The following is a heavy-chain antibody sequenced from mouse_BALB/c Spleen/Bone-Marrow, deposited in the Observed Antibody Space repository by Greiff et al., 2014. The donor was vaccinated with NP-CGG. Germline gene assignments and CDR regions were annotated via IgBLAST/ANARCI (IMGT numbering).Heavy chain of an antibody. Sequence: VQLQQSGAELVRPGASVTLSCKASGYTFTDYEMHWVKQTPVHGLEWIGTLDPETGGTAYNQKFKDMATLTADKSSTTAYMELRSLTSEDSVVYYCANWGYYAMDYWGQGISVTVSS. V-gene: IGHV1-15*01. CDR1: GYTFTDYE. J-gene: IGHJ4*01. D-gene: IGHD4-1*01. CDR2: LDPETGGT. CDR3: ANWGYYAMDY.